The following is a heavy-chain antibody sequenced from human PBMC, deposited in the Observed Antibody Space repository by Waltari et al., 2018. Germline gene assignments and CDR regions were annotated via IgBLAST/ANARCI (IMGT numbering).Heavy chain of an antibody. J-gene: IGHJ4*02. V-gene: IGHV3-7*01. CDR1: GFSFSRWY. Sequence: DVLLVESGGDLVQPGGSLRLSCAASGFSFSRWYLSWFRQAPGKGLEGVANMNQDGSEKNYVDSVKGRFTISRDNAKNSLSLQMNSLRVEDTAVYYCARAPKRTSSEVDYWGQGTLVTVSS. D-gene: IGHD6-19*01. CDR3: ARAPKRTSSEVDY. CDR2: MNQDGSEK.